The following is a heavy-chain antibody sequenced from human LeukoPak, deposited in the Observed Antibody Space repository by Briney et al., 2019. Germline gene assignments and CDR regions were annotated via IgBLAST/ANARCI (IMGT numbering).Heavy chain of an antibody. J-gene: IGHJ4*02. CDR1: GFTFGSYG. CDR3: AKELVGGYDFDY. Sequence: GGSLRLSCAASGFTFGSYGMHWVRQAPGKGPEWVAVISYDGSTKYYADSVKGRFTISRDNSKNTLYLQMNSLRTEDTAVYYCAKELVGGYDFDYWGQGTLVTVSS. CDR2: ISYDGSTK. V-gene: IGHV3-30*18. D-gene: IGHD5-12*01.